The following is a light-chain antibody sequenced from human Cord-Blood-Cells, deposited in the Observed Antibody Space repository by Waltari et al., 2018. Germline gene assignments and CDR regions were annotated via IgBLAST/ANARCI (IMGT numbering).Light chain of an antibody. V-gene: IGKV4-1*01. J-gene: IGKJ1*01. CDR3: QQYYSTPRT. CDR1: QSVLYSSNNKNY. Sequence: DIVMTQSPDSLAVSLGERATINCKSSQSVLYSSNNKNYLAWYQQKPGQPPTLLIYWASTREYGVPDRFSGSGSGTDFTLTISSLQAEDVAVYYCQQYYSTPRTFGQGTKVEIK. CDR2: WAS.